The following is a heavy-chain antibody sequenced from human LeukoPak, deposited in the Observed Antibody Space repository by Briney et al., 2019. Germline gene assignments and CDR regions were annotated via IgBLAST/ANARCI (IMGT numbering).Heavy chain of an antibody. CDR3: SNPYPGGY. V-gene: IGHV3-23*01. Sequence: GGSLRLSCAASGFTFSTYAMSWVRQAPGKGLEWVSAISGRGVSTSYADSVRGRFTISRDNAKNTLYLQMNSLRAEDTAVYYCSNPYPGGYWGQGTLVTVSS. CDR1: GFTFSTYA. D-gene: IGHD3-10*01. CDR2: ISGRGVST. J-gene: IGHJ4*02.